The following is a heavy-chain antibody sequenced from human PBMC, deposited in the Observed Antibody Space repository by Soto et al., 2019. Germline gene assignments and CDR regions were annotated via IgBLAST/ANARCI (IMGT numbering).Heavy chain of an antibody. CDR1: GVPFNSYG. Sequence: QVVLLQSGTEVKRPGSSVKVSCKASGVPFNSYGFAWVRQAPGRGLEWVGRINPASQLRNYEQSLQGRVTITANTPTTTAYIELRGLTSEDTADYYCAMKKWARLDHWGQETLVTVSS. J-gene: IGHJ4*02. D-gene: IGHD2-8*01. V-gene: IGHV1-69*09. CDR3: AMKKWARLDH. CDR2: INPASQLR.